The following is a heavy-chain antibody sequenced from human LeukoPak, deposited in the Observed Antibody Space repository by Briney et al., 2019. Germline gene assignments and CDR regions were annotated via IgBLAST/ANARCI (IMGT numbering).Heavy chain of an antibody. CDR3: AAPGGSSSSPWFDP. CDR2: ISGSGGST. V-gene: IGHV3-23*01. CDR1: GFTFSSYA. D-gene: IGHD6-6*01. J-gene: IGHJ5*02. Sequence: GASLRLSCAASGFTFSSYAMSWVRQAPGKGLEWVSAISGSGGSTYYADSVKGRFTISRDNSKNTLYLQMNSLRAEDTAVYYCAAPGGSSSSPWFDPRGQGTLVTVSS.